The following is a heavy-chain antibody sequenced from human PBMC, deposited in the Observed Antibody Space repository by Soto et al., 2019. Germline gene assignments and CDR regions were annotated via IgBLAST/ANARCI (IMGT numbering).Heavy chain of an antibody. CDR1: GGTFSNYA. V-gene: IGHV1-69*06. Sequence: SVKVSCKASGGTFSNYAISWVRQAPGQGPEWMGGIIPMYGTPNNAQKFQGRVTITADKSTNTVYMELNSLRSEDTAVYYCAKKGEFWVRGLDVWGQGTTVTV. D-gene: IGHD3-3*01. CDR2: IIPMYGTP. J-gene: IGHJ6*02. CDR3: AKKGEFWVRGLDV.